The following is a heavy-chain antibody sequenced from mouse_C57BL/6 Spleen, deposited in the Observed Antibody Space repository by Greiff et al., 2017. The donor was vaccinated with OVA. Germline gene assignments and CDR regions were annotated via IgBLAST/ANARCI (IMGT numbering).Heavy chain of an antibody. CDR3: AKGYYYGSSSWFAY. CDR2: IYPGDGDT. J-gene: IGHJ3*01. V-gene: IGHV1-82*01. D-gene: IGHD1-1*01. Sequence: QVQLQQSGPELVKPGASVKISCKASGYAFSSSWMNWVKQRPGKGLEWIGRIYPGDGDTNYNGKFKGKATLTAAKSSSTAYMQLSSLTSEDSAVYVCAKGYYYGSSSWFAYWGQGTLCTVSA. CDR1: GYAFSSSW.